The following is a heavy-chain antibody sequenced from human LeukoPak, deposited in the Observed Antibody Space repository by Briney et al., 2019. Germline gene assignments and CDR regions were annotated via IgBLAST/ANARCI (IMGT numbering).Heavy chain of an antibody. CDR3: ARGENTFDY. CDR1: GGSISSGSYY. J-gene: IGHJ4*02. Sequence: PSETLSLTCTVSGGSISSGSYYWSWIRQPAGKGLEWIGRIYTSGSTNYNPPLKSRVTISVDTSKNQFSLKLSSVTAADTAVYYCARGENTFDYWGQGTLVTVSS. V-gene: IGHV4-61*02. CDR2: IYTSGST.